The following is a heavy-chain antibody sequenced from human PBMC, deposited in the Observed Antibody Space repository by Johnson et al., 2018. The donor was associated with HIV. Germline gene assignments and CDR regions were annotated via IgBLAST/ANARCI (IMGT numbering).Heavy chain of an antibody. V-gene: IGHV3-15*01. Sequence: VQLVESGGGLTQAGGSLRLSCAASGFTFSNYAMSWVRQAPGKGLEWVGRIKSKSDGGTSDYAAPVKARFTISRDDSKNTLYLQMNSLRAEDTAVYYCARPQGTGDAFDIWGQGTMATVSS. CDR2: IKSKSDGGTS. D-gene: IGHD1-1*01. J-gene: IGHJ3*02. CDR3: ARPQGTGDAFDI. CDR1: GFTFSNYA.